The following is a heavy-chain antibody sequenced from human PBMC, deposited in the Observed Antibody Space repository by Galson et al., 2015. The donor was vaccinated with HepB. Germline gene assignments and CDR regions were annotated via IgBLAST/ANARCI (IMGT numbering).Heavy chain of an antibody. CDR1: GFTFSSYG. CDR2: ISYDGSNK. CDR3: ARVRATTVTRKYYYYGMDV. V-gene: IGHV3-30*03. J-gene: IGHJ6*02. D-gene: IGHD4-17*01. Sequence: SLRLSCAASGFTFSSYGMHWVRQAPGKGLEWVALISYDGSNKYYADSVKGRFTISRDNPKNTLYLQMNSLRAEDTAVYYCARVRATTVTRKYYYYGMDVWGQGTTVTVSS.